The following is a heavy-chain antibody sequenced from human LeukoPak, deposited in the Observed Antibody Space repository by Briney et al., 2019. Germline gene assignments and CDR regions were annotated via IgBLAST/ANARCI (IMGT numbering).Heavy chain of an antibody. D-gene: IGHD6-19*01. V-gene: IGHV3-74*01. CDR1: GFTFSSYW. Sequence: GGSLRLSCAASGFTFSSYWMHWVRQAPGKGLVRVSRINSDGSSTSYADSVKGRFTISRDNAKNTLYLQMNSLRAEDTAVYYCARAPRYSSGWYYDYWGQGTLVTVSS. CDR2: INSDGSST. J-gene: IGHJ4*02. CDR3: ARAPRYSSGWYYDY.